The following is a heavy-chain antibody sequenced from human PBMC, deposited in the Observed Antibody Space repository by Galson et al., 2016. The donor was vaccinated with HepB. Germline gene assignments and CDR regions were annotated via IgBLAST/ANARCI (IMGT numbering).Heavy chain of an antibody. D-gene: IGHD4-17*01. J-gene: IGHJ4*02. Sequence: SLRLSCAASGFTFSSYAMVWVRQAPGKGLEWISAISGSDGRTYYADSVKGRFTISRDNSKNTLFLQVNSLRDEDTAVYFCARAAGDYGNDGFPNFDYWGQGTLVTVSS. CDR2: ISGSDGRT. CDR1: GFTFSSYA. CDR3: ARAAGDYGNDGFPNFDY. V-gene: IGHV3-23*01.